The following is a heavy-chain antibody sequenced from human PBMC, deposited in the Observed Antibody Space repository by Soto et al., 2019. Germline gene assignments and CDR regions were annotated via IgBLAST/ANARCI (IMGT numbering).Heavy chain of an antibody. J-gene: IGHJ4*02. D-gene: IGHD5-12*01. V-gene: IGHV1-69*18. CDR3: AGGYSGNALDF. CDR2: IFPSFGAA. CDR1: GGTFSRNA. Sequence: QVQLVQSGAEVKKPGSSVKVSCKAPGGTFSRNAITWVRQAPGQGLEWMGRIFPSFGAANYAQKFQARVTITADESTSTAYMELSSLRSDDTAVYYCAGGYSGNALDFWGQGTLVTVSS.